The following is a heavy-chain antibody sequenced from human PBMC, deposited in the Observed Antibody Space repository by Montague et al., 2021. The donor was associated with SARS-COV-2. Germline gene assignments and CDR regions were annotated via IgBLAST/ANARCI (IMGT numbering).Heavy chain of an antibody. Sequence: SETLSLTCTVSGYSISGGYYWGWIRQPPGKGLEWIGSIYRSGSTYYNPSLKSRVTISVDTSKNQFSLKLSSVTAADTAVYYCARDVRYYDFWSGRAQTSPDYWGQGTLVTVSS. V-gene: IGHV4-38-2*02. CDR1: GYSISGGYY. D-gene: IGHD3-3*01. CDR2: IYRSGST. J-gene: IGHJ4*02. CDR3: ARDVRYYDFWSGRAQTSPDY.